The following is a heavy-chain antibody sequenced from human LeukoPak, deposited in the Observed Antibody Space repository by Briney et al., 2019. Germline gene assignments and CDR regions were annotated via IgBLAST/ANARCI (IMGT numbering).Heavy chain of an antibody. J-gene: IGHJ4*02. D-gene: IGHD3-10*01. CDR1: GYTFSSYD. Sequence: GASVKVSCKASGYTFSSYDISWVRLAPGQGLGWMGRISAYNGNTDYAQKFQGRVTMTTDTSTSTAYMELRSLRSDDTAVYYCARDLGAMVPGYWGQGTLVTVSS. CDR3: ARDLGAMVPGY. CDR2: ISAYNGNT. V-gene: IGHV1-18*01.